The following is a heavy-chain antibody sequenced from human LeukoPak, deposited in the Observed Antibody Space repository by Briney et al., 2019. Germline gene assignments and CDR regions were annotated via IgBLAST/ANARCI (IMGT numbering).Heavy chain of an antibody. CDR2: VDGGGGGT. D-gene: IGHD6-13*01. Sequence: GGSLRLSCAASGFTLSSYAMSWVRQAPGRGLEWVSSVDGGGGGTYYADSVKGRFTISRDNSKDTLYLQMNGLRAEDTAVYFCAKQSAGSAAWYSLHYDFWGQGTLVTVSS. CDR1: GFTLSSYA. J-gene: IGHJ4*02. CDR3: AKQSAGSAAWYSLHYDF. V-gene: IGHV3-23*01.